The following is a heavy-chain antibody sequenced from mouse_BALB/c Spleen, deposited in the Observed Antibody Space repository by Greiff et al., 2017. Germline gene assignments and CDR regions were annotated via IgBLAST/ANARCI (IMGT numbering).Heavy chain of an antibody. CDR3: ARHIGSSYGWFAY. V-gene: IGHV5-12-1*01. D-gene: IGHD1-1*01. Sequence: EVQGVESGGGLVKPGGSLKLSCAASGFAFSSYDMSWVRQTPEKRLEWVAYISSGGGSTYYPDTVKGRFTISRDNAKNTLYLQMSSLKSEDTAMYYCARHIGSSYGWFAYWGQGTLVTVSA. CDR1: GFAFSSYD. CDR2: ISSGGGST. J-gene: IGHJ3*01.